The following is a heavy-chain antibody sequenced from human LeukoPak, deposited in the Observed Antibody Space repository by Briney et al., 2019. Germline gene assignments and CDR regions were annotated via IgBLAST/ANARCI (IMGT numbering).Heavy chain of an antibody. V-gene: IGHV4-34*01. Sequence: SETLSLTCAVYGGSFSGYYWSWIRQPPGKGLEWIGEINHSGSTNYNPSLKSRVTISVDTSKNQFSLKLSSVTAADTAVYYCARSYTQPSSSWYGSVDYYYYMDVWGKGTTVTISS. CDR2: INHSGST. CDR1: GGSFSGYY. J-gene: IGHJ6*03. D-gene: IGHD6-13*01. CDR3: ARSYTQPSSSWYGSVDYYYYMDV.